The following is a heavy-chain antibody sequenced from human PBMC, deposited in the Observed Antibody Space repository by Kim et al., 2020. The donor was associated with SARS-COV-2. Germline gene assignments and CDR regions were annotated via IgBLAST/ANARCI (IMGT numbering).Heavy chain of an antibody. CDR3: AKAPMVRGVTSFDY. J-gene: IGHJ4*02. Sequence: ADSVKGRFTISRDNSKNTLYLQMNSLRAEDTAVYYCAKAPMVRGVTSFDYWGQGTLVTVSS. V-gene: IGHV3-23*01. D-gene: IGHD3-10*01.